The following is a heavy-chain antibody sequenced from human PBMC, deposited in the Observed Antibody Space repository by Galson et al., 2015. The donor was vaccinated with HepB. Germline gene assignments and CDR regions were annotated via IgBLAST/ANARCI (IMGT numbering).Heavy chain of an antibody. CDR3: TRATAAGTGGDYYYGMDV. V-gene: IGHV5-10-1*01. CDR1: GYRFTSYW. Sequence: SGAEVKKPGESLRISCKGSGYRFTSYWITWVRQMPGKGLEWMGRIDPSDSYINYSPSFQGHVTISPDKSISTAYLQWSSLKASDTGMYYCTRATAAGTGGDYYYGMDVWGQGTTVTVSS. D-gene: IGHD6-13*01. CDR2: IDPSDSYI. J-gene: IGHJ6*02.